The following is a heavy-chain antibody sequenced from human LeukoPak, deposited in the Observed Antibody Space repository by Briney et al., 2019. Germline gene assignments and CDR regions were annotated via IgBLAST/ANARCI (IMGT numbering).Heavy chain of an antibody. CDR1: GFTFSSYG. D-gene: IGHD1-26*01. CDR2: IRYDGSNK. J-gene: IGHJ5*02. V-gene: IGHV3-30*02. Sequence: GGSLRLSCAASGFTFSSYGMHWVRQAPGKGLEWVAFIRYDGSNKYYADSVKGRFTISRDNSKNTLYLQMNSLRAEDTAVYYCAKAELRTPEDWFDPWGQGTLVTVSS. CDR3: AKAELRTPEDWFDP.